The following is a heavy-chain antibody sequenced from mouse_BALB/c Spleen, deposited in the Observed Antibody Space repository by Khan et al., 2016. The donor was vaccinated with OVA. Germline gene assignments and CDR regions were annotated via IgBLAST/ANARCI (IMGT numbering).Heavy chain of an antibody. CDR3: TGGGGGNRFAY. CDR1: GYTFTDFT. J-gene: IGHJ3*01. V-gene: IGHV1S137*01. CDR2: ISTYYGHA. Sequence: QVQLKESGAELVRPGVSVKISCKGSGYTFTDFTMHWVRQSHAMSLEWIGVISTYYGHATYNQKFKDKATMTVDKSSSTAYMELARLTSEDSAICYVTGGGGGNRFAYWGQGTLVTVSA.